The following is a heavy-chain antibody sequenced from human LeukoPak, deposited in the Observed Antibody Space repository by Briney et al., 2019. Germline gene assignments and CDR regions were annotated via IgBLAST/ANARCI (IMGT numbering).Heavy chain of an antibody. J-gene: IGHJ4*02. CDR1: GFTFSSYS. V-gene: IGHV3-21*01. CDR3: ARDGPYCSSPSCPDY. D-gene: IGHD2-2*01. CDR2: ISSSSSYI. Sequence: GGSLRLSCAASGFTFSSYSMNWVRQAPGKGLEWVSSISSSSSYIYYADSVKGRFTISRDNAKNSLYLQMNSLRAEDTAVYYCARDGPYCSSPSCPDYWGQGTLVTVSS.